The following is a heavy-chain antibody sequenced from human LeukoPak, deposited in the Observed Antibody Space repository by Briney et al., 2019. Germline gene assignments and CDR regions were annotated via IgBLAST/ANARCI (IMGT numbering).Heavy chain of an antibody. D-gene: IGHD6-13*01. CDR1: GGSISSYY. J-gene: IGHJ3*02. V-gene: IGHV4-59*01. CDR2: IYYSGST. Sequence: SETLSLTCTVSGGSISSYYWSWIRQPPGKGLEWIGYIYYSGSTNYNPSLKSRVTISVDTSKNQFSLKLSSVTAADTAVYYCASRKWGYSSSWADAFDIWGQGTMVTVSS. CDR3: ASRKWGYSSSWADAFDI.